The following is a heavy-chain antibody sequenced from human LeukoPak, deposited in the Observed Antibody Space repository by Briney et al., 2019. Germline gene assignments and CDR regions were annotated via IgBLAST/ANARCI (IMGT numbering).Heavy chain of an antibody. CDR1: GGSISTYY. CDR3: ARLYYDILTGYFYLDS. Sequence: SETLSLTCTVSGGSISTYYWSWIRQPPGKGLEWSGYIYYIGNTNYNPSLTSRVTISVDTSKNQFSLKLSSVTAADTAVYYCARLYYDILTGYFYLDSWGQGTLVTVSS. CDR2: IYYIGNT. V-gene: IGHV4-59*08. D-gene: IGHD3-9*01. J-gene: IGHJ5*01.